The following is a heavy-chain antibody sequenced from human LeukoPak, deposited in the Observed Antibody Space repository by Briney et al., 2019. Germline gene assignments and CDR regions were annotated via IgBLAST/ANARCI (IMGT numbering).Heavy chain of an antibody. V-gene: IGHV1-69*13. CDR3: ARSLRFGEFSDY. J-gene: IGHJ4*02. CDR2: IIPIFGTA. Sequence: SVTLSCKASGGTFSSYAISWVRQAPGQGLEWMGGIIPIFGTANYAQKFQGRVTITADESTSTAYMELSSLRSEDTAVYYCARSLRFGEFSDYWGQGTLVTVSS. CDR1: GGTFSSYA. D-gene: IGHD3-10*01.